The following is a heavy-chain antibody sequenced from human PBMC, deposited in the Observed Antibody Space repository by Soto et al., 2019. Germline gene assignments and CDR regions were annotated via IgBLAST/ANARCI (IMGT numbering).Heavy chain of an antibody. D-gene: IGHD2-15*01. CDR3: ARGETCSGGSCYNWFDP. J-gene: IGHJ5*02. Sequence: QVQLQQWGAGLLKPSETLSLTCAVYGGSFSGYYWSWIRQPPGKGLEWIGEINHSGSTSYNPSLKSRVTISVDTSKNQFSLKLSSVTAADTAVYYCARGETCSGGSCYNWFDPWGQGTLVTVSS. CDR1: GGSFSGYY. V-gene: IGHV4-34*01. CDR2: INHSGST.